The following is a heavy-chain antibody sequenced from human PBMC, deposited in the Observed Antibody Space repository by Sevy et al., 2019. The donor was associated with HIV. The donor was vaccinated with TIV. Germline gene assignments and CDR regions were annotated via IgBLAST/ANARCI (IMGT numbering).Heavy chain of an antibody. CDR1: GGSISSSSYY. CDR2: IYYSGST. D-gene: IGHD6-19*01. Sequence: SETLSLTCTVSGGSISSSSYYWGWIRQPPGKGLEWIGSIYYSGSTYYNPSLKGRVTISVDTSKNQFSLKLSSVTAADTAVYYCASGSVTGYRSGWYVNWGQGTLVTVSS. J-gene: IGHJ4*02. V-gene: IGHV4-39*01. CDR3: ASGSVTGYRSGWYVN.